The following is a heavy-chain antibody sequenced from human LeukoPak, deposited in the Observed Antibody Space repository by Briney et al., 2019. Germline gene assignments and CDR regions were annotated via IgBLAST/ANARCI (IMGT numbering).Heavy chain of an antibody. D-gene: IGHD3-10*01. V-gene: IGHV3-30-3*01. CDR1: GFTFSSYA. CDR2: ISYDGSNK. Sequence: SGGSLRLSCAASGFTFSSYAMHWVRQAPGKGLEWVAVISYDGSNKYYADSVKGRFTISRDNSKNTLYLQLNSLRAEDTAVYYCARRGFGGAFDIWGQGTMVTVSS. J-gene: IGHJ3*02. CDR3: ARRGFGGAFDI.